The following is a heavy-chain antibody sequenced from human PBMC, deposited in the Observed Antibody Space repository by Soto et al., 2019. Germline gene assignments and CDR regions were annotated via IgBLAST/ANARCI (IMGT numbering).Heavy chain of an antibody. Sequence: PSETLSLTCTVSGGSMNNYIWNWIRQPPGKGLEWIGHIYSSGSTKYNPSLESRVTISVDTSKNQFSLKLISMASADTAIYFCARRAVAVYTIREDHWLDPWGQGTLVTSPQ. D-gene: IGHD2-8*01. CDR1: GGSMNNYI. J-gene: IGHJ5*02. CDR3: ARRAVAVYTIREDHWLDP. V-gene: IGHV4-59*01. CDR2: IYSSGST.